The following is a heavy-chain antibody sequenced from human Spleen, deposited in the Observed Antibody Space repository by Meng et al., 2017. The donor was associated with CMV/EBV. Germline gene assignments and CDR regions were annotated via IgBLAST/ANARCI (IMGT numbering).Heavy chain of an antibody. D-gene: IGHD1-1*01. CDR1: GYSFTNYW. J-gene: IGHJ3*01. CDR2: IYPGDSDT. Sequence: GESLKISCEGSGYSFTNYWIGWVRQMPGKGLEWMGIIYPGDSDTRYSPSFQGQVTITADKSISTAYLQWSSLKASDTAMYYGARIGNGYNYPDAFDFWGQGTMVTVSS. CDR3: ARIGNGYNYPDAFDF. V-gene: IGHV5-51*01.